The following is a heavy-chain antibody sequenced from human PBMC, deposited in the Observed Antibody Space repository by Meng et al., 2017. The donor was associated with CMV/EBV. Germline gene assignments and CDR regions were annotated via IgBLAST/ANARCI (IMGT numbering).Heavy chain of an antibody. Sequence: SETLSLTCAVYGGSSSGYYWSWIRQPPGKGLEWIGEINHRGRTNYNPSLKSRVTISVDTSKNQFTLKLSSVTAADTAVYYCARGPGRVVPAATTCWPRRRQLRNGMDVWGQGTTVTVSS. J-gene: IGHJ6*02. D-gene: IGHD2-2*01. CDR2: INHRGRT. CDR3: ARGPGRVVPAATTCWPRRRQLRNGMDV. V-gene: IGHV4-34*01. CDR1: GGSSSGYY.